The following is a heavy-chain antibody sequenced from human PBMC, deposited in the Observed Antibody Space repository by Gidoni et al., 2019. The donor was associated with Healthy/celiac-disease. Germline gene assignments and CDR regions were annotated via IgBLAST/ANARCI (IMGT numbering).Heavy chain of an antibody. V-gene: IGHV3-30-3*01. D-gene: IGHD1-26*01. CDR3: ARDHSGSYHDAFDI. J-gene: IGHJ3*02. CDR2: ISYDGSNK. CDR1: GFTFRSYA. Sequence: QVQLLVSGGGVVLPGRSLRLSCAASGFTFRSYAMHWVRQAPGKGLEWVAVISYDGSNKDDADAVKGRFTISRDNSKNTLYLQMNSLRAEDTAVYYCARDHSGSYHDAFDIWGQGTMVTVSS.